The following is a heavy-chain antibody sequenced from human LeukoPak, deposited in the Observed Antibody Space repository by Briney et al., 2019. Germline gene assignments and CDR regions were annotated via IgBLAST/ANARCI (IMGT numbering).Heavy chain of an antibody. CDR1: GFTFSSYG. CDR3: AKLGYCSSTSCLTPIFDY. D-gene: IGHD2-2*01. CDR2: ISYDGSNK. V-gene: IGHV3-30*18. J-gene: IGHJ4*02. Sequence: GGSLRLSCAASGFTFSSYGMHWVRQAPGKGLEWVAVISYDGSNKYYADSVKGRFTISRDNSKNTLYLQMNSLRAEDTAVYYCAKLGYCSSTSCLTPIFDYWGQGTLVTVSS.